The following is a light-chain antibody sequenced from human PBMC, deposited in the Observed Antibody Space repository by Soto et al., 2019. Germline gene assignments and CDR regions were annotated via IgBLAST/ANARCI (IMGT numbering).Light chain of an antibody. J-gene: IGKJ2*01. V-gene: IGKV1-39*01. CDR2: AAT. CDR3: QQSYTSQQT. Sequence: DIQMPQSPSSLSASVGDTVSITCRAGQTFNNYLNWYQHKPGKVPKLLIYAATALQSGVPSRFSTSAFGTDFTLTIINVQPEDCGTYYFQQSYTSQQTFGQGTKLDIK. CDR1: QTFNNY.